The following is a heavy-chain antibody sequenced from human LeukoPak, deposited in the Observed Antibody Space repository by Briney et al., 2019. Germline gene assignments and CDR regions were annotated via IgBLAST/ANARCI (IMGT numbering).Heavy chain of an antibody. Sequence: QPGGSLRLSCAASRFTFSSYAMSGVRQAPGKGLEWVSAISASGGSTYYADSVKGRFTISRDNSKNTLYLQMNSLRAEDTALYYCARDGQSSGWYDWGQGTLVTVSS. D-gene: IGHD6-19*01. CDR3: ARDGQSSGWYD. J-gene: IGHJ4*02. CDR1: RFTFSSYA. CDR2: ISASGGST. V-gene: IGHV3-23*01.